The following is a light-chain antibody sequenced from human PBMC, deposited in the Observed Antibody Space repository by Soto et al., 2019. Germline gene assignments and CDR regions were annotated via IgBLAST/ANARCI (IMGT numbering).Light chain of an antibody. J-gene: IGLJ1*01. Sequence: QSVLPQPPSVSGAPGQRVTISCTGSSSNIGAGYDVHWYQQLPGTAPKLLIYGNSNRPSGVPDRYSGSKSGTSASLAITGLQAEDEADYYCQSYDSSLRAFYVFGTGTKVTVL. V-gene: IGLV1-40*01. CDR1: SSNIGAGYD. CDR2: GNS. CDR3: QSYDSSLRAFYV.